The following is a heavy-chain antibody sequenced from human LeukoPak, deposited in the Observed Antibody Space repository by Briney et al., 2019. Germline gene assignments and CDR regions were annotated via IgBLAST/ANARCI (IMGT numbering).Heavy chain of an antibody. J-gene: IGHJ4*02. CDR2: ISTSSNYI. CDR3: ARDNWIEAHYFDY. D-gene: IGHD1-20*01. V-gene: IGHV3-21*01. CDR1: GFTVSSNS. Sequence: AGGSLRLSCTVSGFTVSSNSMSWVRQAPGKGLEWVSFISTSSNYIYYADSVKGRFTISRDNAKNSLYLQMNSLRAEDTAVYYCARDNWIEAHYFDYWGQGTLVTVSS.